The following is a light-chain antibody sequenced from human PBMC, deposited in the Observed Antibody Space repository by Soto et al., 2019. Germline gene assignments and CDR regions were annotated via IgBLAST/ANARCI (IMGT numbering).Light chain of an antibody. CDR1: QGVNGNY. V-gene: IGKV3-20*01. CDR3: QQYGNSWT. J-gene: IGKJ1*01. CDR2: GAS. Sequence: EVVLMQTPDTLSLSPGERATLSCKASQGVNGNYLAWYQQKPGQAPRLLISGASTSATGVPDRFSGSGSGTDFTLTVNRLEPEDVAMYFCQQYGNSWTFGQGTKVEIK.